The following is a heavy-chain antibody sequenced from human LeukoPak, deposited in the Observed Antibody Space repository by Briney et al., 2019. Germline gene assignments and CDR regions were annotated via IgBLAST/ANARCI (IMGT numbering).Heavy chain of an antibody. J-gene: IGHJ4*02. Sequence: ASVKVSCKASGGTFRSYAITWVRQAPGKGLEWMGGIIPMINTPKYAQKFQGRVSITADESTSTGYMEVSSLRSEDTAVYYCAIFQGTYGDNENDYWGQGTLATVSS. V-gene: IGHV1-69*13. CDR1: GGTFRSYA. CDR3: AIFQGTYGDNENDY. D-gene: IGHD4-17*01. CDR2: IIPMINTP.